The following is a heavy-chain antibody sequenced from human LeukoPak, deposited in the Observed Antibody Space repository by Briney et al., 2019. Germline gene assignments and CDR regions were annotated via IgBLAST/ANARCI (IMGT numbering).Heavy chain of an antibody. CDR1: GYTFTGSY. J-gene: IGHJ6*02. Sequence: ASVKVSCKASGYTFTGSYMHWARQVPGQGLEWMGWINPNSGGTNYAQKFQGRVTMTRDTSISTAYMELSRLRSDDTAVYYCAREIIAAAGYYYYYRMDVWGQGTTVTVSS. CDR2: INPNSGGT. D-gene: IGHD6-13*01. CDR3: AREIIAAAGYYYYYRMDV. V-gene: IGHV1-2*02.